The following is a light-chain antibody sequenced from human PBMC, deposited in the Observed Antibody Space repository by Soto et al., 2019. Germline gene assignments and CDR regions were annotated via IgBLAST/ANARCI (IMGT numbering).Light chain of an antibody. Sequence: EIVLTQSPATLSLSPGERATLSCRASQSVSSYLAWYRQKPGQAPRLLIYDASNRATGIPARFSGSGSGTDFTLTISSLEPEDFAVYYCQHRSHWPHTFGQGTKLEIK. J-gene: IGKJ2*01. CDR1: QSVSSY. V-gene: IGKV3-11*01. CDR3: QHRSHWPHT. CDR2: DAS.